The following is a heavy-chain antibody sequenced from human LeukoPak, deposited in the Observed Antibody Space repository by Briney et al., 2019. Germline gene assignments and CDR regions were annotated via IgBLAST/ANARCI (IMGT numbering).Heavy chain of an antibody. CDR1: GFTFSDYY. V-gene: IGHV3-11*01. Sequence: GGSLRLSCAASGFTFSDYYMSWIRQAPGKGLEWVSYISSSGSTIYYADSVKGRFTISRDNAKNSLYLQMNSLRAEDTAVYYCAKAPVPIIATNWFDPWGQGTLVTVSS. D-gene: IGHD2-2*01. J-gene: IGHJ5*02. CDR2: ISSSGSTI. CDR3: AKAPVPIIATNWFDP.